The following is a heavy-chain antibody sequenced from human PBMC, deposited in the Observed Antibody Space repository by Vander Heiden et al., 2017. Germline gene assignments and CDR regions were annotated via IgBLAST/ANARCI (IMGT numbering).Heavy chain of an antibody. J-gene: IGHJ4*02. V-gene: IGHV4-39*01. D-gene: IGHD1-26*01. CDR2: IYYSAST. Sequence: QLQLQESGPGLVKPSETLSLTCTVSGGSIISSIYYGGWIRQPPGKGLEWIGSIYYSASTYYNPSLKSRVTISVDTSKNQFSLKLSSVTAADTAVYYCARYDLGALYYFDYWGQGTLVTVSS. CDR1: GGSIISSIYY. CDR3: ARYDLGALYYFDY.